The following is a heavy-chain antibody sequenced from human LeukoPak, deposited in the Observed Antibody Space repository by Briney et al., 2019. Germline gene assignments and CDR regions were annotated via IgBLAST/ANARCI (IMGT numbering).Heavy chain of an antibody. Sequence: GGSLRLSCTASGFIFSTYGMHWVRQAPGKGLEWVAFYADSVKGRFTISRDNSKNTLYLQMNSLRAEDTSVYYCARELAPPTDFWSGYYAPGNDYWGQGTLVTVSS. J-gene: IGHJ4*02. V-gene: IGHV3-30*19. CDR3: ARELAPPTDFWSGYYAPGNDY. D-gene: IGHD3-3*01. CDR1: GFIFSTYG.